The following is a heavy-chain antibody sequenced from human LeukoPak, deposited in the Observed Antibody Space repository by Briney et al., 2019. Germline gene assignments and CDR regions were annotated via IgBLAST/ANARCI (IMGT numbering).Heavy chain of an antibody. Sequence: PSETLSLTCTVSGGSISSGSYYWSWIRQPAGKGLEWIGRIYTSGSTNYNPSLKSRVTISVDTSKNQFSLNLSSVTAADTAVYYCARHRIPAALASAFDYWGQGTPVTVSS. D-gene: IGHD2-2*01. CDR2: IYTSGST. J-gene: IGHJ4*02. CDR1: GGSISSGSYY. CDR3: ARHRIPAALASAFDY. V-gene: IGHV4-61*02.